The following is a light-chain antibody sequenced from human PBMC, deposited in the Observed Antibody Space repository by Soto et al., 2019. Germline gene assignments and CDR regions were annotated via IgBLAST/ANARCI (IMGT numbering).Light chain of an antibody. J-gene: IGKJ5*01. Sequence: EMVITQSPTPLSVSPGDRATLSCLASESVSSMLAWYQQKPGQAPRLLIYDTSTRATGFPARFSGGGSGTEFTLTISSLQPDDFAFYYCQQYNKWPITFGQGTRLEI. V-gene: IGKV3-15*01. CDR1: ESVSSM. CDR2: DTS. CDR3: QQYNKWPIT.